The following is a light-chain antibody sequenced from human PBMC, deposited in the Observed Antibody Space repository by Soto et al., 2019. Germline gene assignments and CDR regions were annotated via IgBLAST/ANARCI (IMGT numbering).Light chain of an antibody. CDR1: SSDVGYYNY. CDR2: DVS. J-gene: IGLJ1*01. V-gene: IGLV2-11*01. Sequence: QSALTQPRSVSGSPGQSVTISCTGTSSDVGYYNYVSWYQQHPGKAPKVMIYDVSERPSGVPDRFSGSKSSNTASLTISGLQAEDEADYYCCSYAGSPRYVFGTGTKLTVL. CDR3: CSYAGSPRYV.